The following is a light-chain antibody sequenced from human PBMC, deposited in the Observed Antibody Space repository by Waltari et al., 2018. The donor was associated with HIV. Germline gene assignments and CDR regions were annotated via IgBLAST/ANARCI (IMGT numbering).Light chain of an antibody. CDR1: QTIRSNY. CDR3: QQYVRSPRT. V-gene: IGKV3-20*01. J-gene: IGKJ1*01. Sequence: EIVLTQSPGTLSLSPGDRATLPCRASQTIRSNYIAWYQHKFGQAPRLLIYGASSRATGIPDRFSGSGAGTNVTLTISRLEPGDFGVYYGQQYVRSPRTFGRGTKVEI. CDR2: GAS.